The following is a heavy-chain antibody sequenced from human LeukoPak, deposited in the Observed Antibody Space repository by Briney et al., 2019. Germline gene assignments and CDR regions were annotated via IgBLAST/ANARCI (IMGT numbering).Heavy chain of an antibody. J-gene: IGHJ4*02. V-gene: IGHV4-59*01. CDR1: GASISSYY. D-gene: IGHD3-16*02. Sequence: PSETLSLTCTVSGASISSYYWSWIRQPPGKGLEWIGYMYYSGRTNYNPSLKSRVTISVDTSKNQFSLKLTSVTAADTAVYYCARGYLWGSYRSHGLNYFDYWGQGTLVTVSS. CDR3: ARGYLWGSYRSHGLNYFDY. CDR2: MYYSGRT.